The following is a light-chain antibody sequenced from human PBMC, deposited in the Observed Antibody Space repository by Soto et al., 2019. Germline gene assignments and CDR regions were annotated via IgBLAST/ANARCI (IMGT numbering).Light chain of an antibody. CDR3: QQYYDTPST. J-gene: IGKJ1*01. Sequence: DIVMRQSPDSLAVSLGESSTINCKSSQSVLYSSNNNNYIAWYQQKPGQPPRLIIYWASTRESGVPDRFSGSGSGTDFTLTISSLQAEDVAIYYCQQYYDTPSTFGQGTKVDI. V-gene: IGKV4-1*01. CDR2: WAS. CDR1: QSVLYSSNNNNY.